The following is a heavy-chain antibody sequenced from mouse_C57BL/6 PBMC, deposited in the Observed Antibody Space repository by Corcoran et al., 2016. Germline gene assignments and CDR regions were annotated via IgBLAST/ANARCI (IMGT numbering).Heavy chain of an antibody. CDR3: ASPTTVVEGAMDY. J-gene: IGHJ4*01. Sequence: QIQLVQSGPELKKPGETVKISCKASGYTFTTYGMSWVKQAPGKGLKWMGWINTYSGVPTYADDFKGRFAFSLETSASTAYLQINNLKNEDTATYFCASPTTVVEGAMDYWGQGTSVTVSS. V-gene: IGHV9-3*01. CDR2: INTYSGVP. D-gene: IGHD1-1*01. CDR1: GYTFTTYG.